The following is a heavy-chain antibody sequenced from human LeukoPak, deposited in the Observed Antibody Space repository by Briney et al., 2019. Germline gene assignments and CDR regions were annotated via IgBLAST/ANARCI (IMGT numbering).Heavy chain of an antibody. D-gene: IGHD4-17*01. J-gene: IGHJ4*02. CDR3: ARLNDDYDRANFDY. Sequence: GGSLSLSCAASGFTFSSYTMNWVRQAPGKGLEWVSSITSSSSYIYYADSVKGRFTISRDNAKNSLYLQMNSLRAEDTAVYYCARLNDDYDRANFDYWGQGTLVTVSS. V-gene: IGHV3-21*01. CDR1: GFTFSSYT. CDR2: ITSSSSYI.